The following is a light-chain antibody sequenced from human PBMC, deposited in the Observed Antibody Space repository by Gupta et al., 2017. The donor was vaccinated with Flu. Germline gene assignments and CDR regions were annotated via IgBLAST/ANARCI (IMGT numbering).Light chain of an antibody. V-gene: IGKV4-1*01. CDR3: QQYYSTPLT. J-gene: IGKJ4*01. CDR2: WAS. Sequence: DIVMTQSPDSLAVSLGERATINCKSSQSVLYSSNNKNYLAWYQQKPGQPPKLPIYWASTRESAVPDRFSGSGSGTDFTLTISSLQAEDVAVYYCQQYYSTPLTFGGGTKVEIK. CDR1: QSVLYSSNNKNY.